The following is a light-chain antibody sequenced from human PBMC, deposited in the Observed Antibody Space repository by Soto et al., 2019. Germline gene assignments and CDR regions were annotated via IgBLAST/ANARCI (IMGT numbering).Light chain of an antibody. Sequence: EIAMKQSPATLSVSPGERVTLSCRASQSVNSNLAWYQLKPGQAPRLLISGASTRATGIQARISGSGSGTGFRLTISRLQSEHLAVYFCQQYNNWPPGTFGQGTKLQIK. V-gene: IGKV3-15*01. CDR1: QSVNSN. CDR2: GAS. J-gene: IGKJ2*02. CDR3: QQYNNWPPGT.